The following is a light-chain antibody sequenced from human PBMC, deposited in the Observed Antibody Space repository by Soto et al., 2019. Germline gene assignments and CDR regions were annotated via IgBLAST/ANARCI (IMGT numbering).Light chain of an antibody. CDR1: SSDVGRYNH. J-gene: IGLJ1*01. V-gene: IGLV2-14*01. CDR2: EGS. CDR3: NSHTSGDFRV. Sequence: QSALTQPASVSGSPGQSITISCTGTSSDVGRYNHVSWYQHHPGKAPKLIISEGSNRPSGVSNRFSGSKSGYTASLTISGLQAEDEADYYCNSHTSGDFRVFGTGTKVTVL.